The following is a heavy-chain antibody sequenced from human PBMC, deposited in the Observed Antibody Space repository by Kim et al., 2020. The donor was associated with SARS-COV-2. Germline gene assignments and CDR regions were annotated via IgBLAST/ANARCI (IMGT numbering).Heavy chain of an antibody. Sequence: GGSLRLFCAASGFTFSSYEMNWVRQAPGKGLEWVSYISSSGNTLYYADFVKGRCTVSRDNAKNSLYLQMNRLRAEDTAVYYCAREKWDIVEVVAAPYGMDVWGQGTTVTVSS. CDR2: ISSSGNTL. CDR1: GFTFSSYE. CDR3: AREKWDIVEVVAAPYGMDV. D-gene: IGHD2-15*01. V-gene: IGHV3-48*03. J-gene: IGHJ6*02.